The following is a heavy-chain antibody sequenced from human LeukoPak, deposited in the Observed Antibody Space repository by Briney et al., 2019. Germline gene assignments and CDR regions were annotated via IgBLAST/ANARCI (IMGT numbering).Heavy chain of an antibody. CDR2: IFHTGNS. CDR3: ARELWFVNAPGSWLDP. Sequence: SETLSLTCTVSGDSISSGDYSWGWIRQPSGKGPEWIGYIFHTGNSYYNPSLRSRVTISADRSRNQFSLRLTSVTAADTAVYYCARELWFVNAPGSWLDPWGPGTLVAVSS. J-gene: IGHJ5*02. CDR1: GDSISSGDYS. D-gene: IGHD3-10*01. V-gene: IGHV4-30-2*01.